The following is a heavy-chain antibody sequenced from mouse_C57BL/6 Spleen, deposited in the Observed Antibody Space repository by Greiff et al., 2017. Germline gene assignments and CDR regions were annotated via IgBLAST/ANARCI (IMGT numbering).Heavy chain of an antibody. J-gene: IGHJ4*01. CDR1: GYTFTDYN. Sequence: EVQLQQSGPELVKPGASVKMSCKASGYTFTDYNMHWVKQSHGKSLEWIGYINPNNGGTSYNQKFKGKATLTVNKSSSTAYMELRSLTSEDSAVYYCAREGYDGYSYYYAMDYWGQGTSVTVSS. CDR3: AREGYDGYSYYYAMDY. CDR2: INPNNGGT. D-gene: IGHD2-3*01. V-gene: IGHV1-22*01.